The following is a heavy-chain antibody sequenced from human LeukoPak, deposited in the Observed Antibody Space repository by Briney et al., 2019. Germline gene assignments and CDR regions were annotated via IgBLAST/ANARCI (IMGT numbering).Heavy chain of an antibody. V-gene: IGHV4-34*01. CDR3: ARGVTEAPTGIAVARYYFDY. CDR1: GGSFSGYY. Sequence: SETLSLTCAVYGGSFSGYYWIWIRQPPGKGLEWIGEITHSGSTNYNPSLKSRVTKSVDTSKNQFSLKLSSVTAADTAVYYCARGVTEAPTGIAVARYYFDYWGQGTLVTVSS. J-gene: IGHJ4*02. CDR2: ITHSGST. D-gene: IGHD6-19*01.